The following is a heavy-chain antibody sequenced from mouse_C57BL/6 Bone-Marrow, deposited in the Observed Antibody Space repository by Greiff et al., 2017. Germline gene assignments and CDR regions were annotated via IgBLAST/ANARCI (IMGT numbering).Heavy chain of an antibody. CDR2: IHPSDSDT. V-gene: IGHV1-74*01. CDR1: GYTFTSYW. D-gene: IGHD3-2*02. CDR3: ARDSSGYAWFAY. Sequence: VQLPQPGAELVKPGASVKVSCKASGYTFTSYWMHWVKQRPGQGLEWIGRIHPSDSDTNYNQKFKGKATLTVDKSSSTAYMQLSSLTSEDSAVYYCARDSSGYAWFAYWGQGTLVTVSA. J-gene: IGHJ3*01.